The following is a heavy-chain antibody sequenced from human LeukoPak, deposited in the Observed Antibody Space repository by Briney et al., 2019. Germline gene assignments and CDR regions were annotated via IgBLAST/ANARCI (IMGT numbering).Heavy chain of an antibody. CDR1: GFTFSSYA. Sequence: GGSLRLSCAASGFTFSSYAMSWVRQAPGKGPEWVSSISASGATHYADSVKGRFTISRDNSKNTQCLQMNSLRAEDTALYNCAKSTYYGSDLNSLEIWGQGTMVTVSS. CDR3: AKSTYYGSDLNSLEI. J-gene: IGHJ3*02. V-gene: IGHV3-23*01. D-gene: IGHD3-10*01. CDR2: ISASGAT.